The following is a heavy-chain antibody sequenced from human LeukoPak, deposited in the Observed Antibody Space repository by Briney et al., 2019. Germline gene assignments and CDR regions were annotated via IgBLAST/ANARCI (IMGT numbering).Heavy chain of an antibody. D-gene: IGHD3-3*01. V-gene: IGHV1-18*01. CDR1: GYIFTSYG. J-gene: IGHJ4*02. Sequence: ASVKVSCKASGYIFTSYGISWVRQAPGQGLEWMGWISAYNGNTNYAQKLQGRVTMTTDTSTSTAYMELRSLRSDDTAVYYCARLAIFGMVNFDWGQGTLVTVSS. CDR3: ARLAIFGMVNFD. CDR2: ISAYNGNT.